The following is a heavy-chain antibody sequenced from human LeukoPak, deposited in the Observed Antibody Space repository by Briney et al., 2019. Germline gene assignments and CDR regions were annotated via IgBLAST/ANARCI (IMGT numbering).Heavy chain of an antibody. CDR2: ISYHGKNT. Sequence: GGSLRLSCVASGFTFNIYAMHWVRQPPRKGLEWVSVISYHGKNTYYADSVKGRFTFSRDNSKNTLYLQMNSLRAEDTAVYYCARDPSYYGSGTELFYYFDYWGQGTLVTVSS. V-gene: IGHV3-30*04. J-gene: IGHJ4*02. CDR1: GFTFNIYA. D-gene: IGHD3-10*01. CDR3: ARDPSYYGSGTELFYYFDY.